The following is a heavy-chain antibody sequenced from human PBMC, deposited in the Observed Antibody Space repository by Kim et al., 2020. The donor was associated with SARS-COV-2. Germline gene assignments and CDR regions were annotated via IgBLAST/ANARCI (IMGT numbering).Heavy chain of an antibody. CDR3: VRGPPIKLRFLELPWDH. Sequence: ASVKVSCKASGYTFTSYDINWVRQATGQGLEWMGWMNPNSGDTGYAQKFQGRVTMTRDTSITTAYMELSTLRSDDTAVYYCVRGPPIKLRFLELPWDHWG. V-gene: IGHV1-8*01. J-gene: IGHJ4*01. D-gene: IGHD3-3*01. CDR2: MNPNSGDT. CDR1: GYTFTSYD.